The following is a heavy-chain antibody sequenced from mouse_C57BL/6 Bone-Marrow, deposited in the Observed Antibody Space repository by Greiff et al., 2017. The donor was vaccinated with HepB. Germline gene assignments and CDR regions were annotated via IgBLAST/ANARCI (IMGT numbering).Heavy chain of an antibody. CDR1: GYTFTDYE. D-gene: IGHD1-1*01. J-gene: IGHJ3*01. CDR2: IDPETGGT. CDR3: TRGSNRFAY. V-gene: IGHV1-15*01. Sequence: QVHVKQSGAELVRPGASVTLSCKASGYTFTDYEMHWVKQTPVHGLEWIGAIDPETGGTAYNQKFKGKAILTADKSSSTAYMELRSLTSEDSAVYYCTRGSNRFAYWGQGTLVTVSA.